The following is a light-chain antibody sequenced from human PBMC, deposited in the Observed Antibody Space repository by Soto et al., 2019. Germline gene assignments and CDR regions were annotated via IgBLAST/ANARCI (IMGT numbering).Light chain of an antibody. CDR1: SSDVGGYDY. CDR3: CSYAGNSSV. Sequence: QSALTQPRSVSGSHGPSVTLSCTGTSSDVGGYDYVSWYQQHPDKAPKLIIYDVSRRPSGVPDRFSGSKSDNTASLTISGLQAEDDADYYCCSYAGNSSVFGTGTKVTVL. J-gene: IGLJ1*01. V-gene: IGLV2-11*01. CDR2: DVS.